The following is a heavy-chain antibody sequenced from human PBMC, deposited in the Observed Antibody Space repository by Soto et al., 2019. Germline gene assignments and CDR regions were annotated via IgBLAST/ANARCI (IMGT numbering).Heavy chain of an antibody. V-gene: IGHV3-7*01. D-gene: IGHD5-12*01. CDR1: GFTFGAYW. Sequence: EVQLVESGGGLVQPGGSLRLSCAASGFTFGAYWMSWVRQGPGKGLEWVANIRGDGSEKYYLDSVKGRFTISRDNGRNSLYLQMNSLRAEDTAVYHCARSQLAIPGDDWGQGTLVTVSS. J-gene: IGHJ4*02. CDR3: ARSQLAIPGDD. CDR2: IRGDGSEK.